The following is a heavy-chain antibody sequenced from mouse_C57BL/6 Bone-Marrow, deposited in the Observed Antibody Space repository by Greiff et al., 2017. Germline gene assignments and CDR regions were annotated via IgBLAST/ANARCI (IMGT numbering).Heavy chain of an antibody. V-gene: IGHV5-6*01. CDR1: GFTFSSYG. CDR3: ARQDYYGSSPFAY. CDR2: ISSGGSYT. Sequence: DVHLVESGGDLVKPGGSLKLSCAASGFTFSSYGMSWVRQTPDKRLEWVATISSGGSYTYYPDSVKGRFTISRDNAKNTLYLQMSSLKSEDTAMYYCARQDYYGSSPFAYWGQGTLVTVSA. D-gene: IGHD1-1*01. J-gene: IGHJ3*01.